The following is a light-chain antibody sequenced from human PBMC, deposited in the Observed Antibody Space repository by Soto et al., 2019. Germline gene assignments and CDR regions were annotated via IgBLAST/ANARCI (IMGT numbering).Light chain of an antibody. CDR3: QQYDNLPFP. CDR1: QDISNY. V-gene: IGKV1-33*01. CDR2: DAS. J-gene: IGKJ3*01. Sequence: DIQMTQSPSSLSASVGDRVIITCQASQDISNYLNWYQQKPGKAPKLLIYDASDLETGVPSRFSGSGSGTDFTLTISSLQPEDIATYYCQQYDNLPFPFGPGTKVDIK.